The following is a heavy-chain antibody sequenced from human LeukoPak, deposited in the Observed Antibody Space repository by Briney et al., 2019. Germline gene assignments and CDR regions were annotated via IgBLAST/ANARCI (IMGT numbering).Heavy chain of an antibody. CDR2: ISDRGGST. D-gene: IGHD3-10*01. CDR1: GITLSNYG. Sequence: GGSLRLSCAVSGITLSNYGMSWVRQAPGKGLEWVAGISDRGGSTNYADSVKGRFTVSRDNPKNTLYLQMNSLRAEDTAVYYCAKYFASGSYYKLPHWGQGTLVTVSS. V-gene: IGHV3-23*01. J-gene: IGHJ1*01. CDR3: AKYFASGSYYKLPH.